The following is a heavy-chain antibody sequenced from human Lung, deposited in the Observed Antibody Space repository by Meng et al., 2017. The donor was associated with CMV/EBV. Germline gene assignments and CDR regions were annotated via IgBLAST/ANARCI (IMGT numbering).Heavy chain of an antibody. CDR2: IIPILGIA. J-gene: IGHJ5*02. Sequence: SXXVSCKASGGTFSSYTISWVRQAPGQGLEWMGRIIPILGIANYAQKFQGRVTITADKSTSTAYMELSSLRSEDTAVYYCARSPNAIVVVPAASWLDPWGQGXLVTVSS. CDR3: ARSPNAIVVVPAASWLDP. D-gene: IGHD2-2*01. CDR1: GGTFSSYT. V-gene: IGHV1-69*02.